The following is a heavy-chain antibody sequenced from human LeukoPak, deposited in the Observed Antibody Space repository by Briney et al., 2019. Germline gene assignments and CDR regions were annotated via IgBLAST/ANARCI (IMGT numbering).Heavy chain of an antibody. Sequence: SETLSLTCTVSGGSISSGSYYWSWIRQPAGKGLEWIGRIYTSGSTNYNPSLKSRVTISVDTSKNQFSLKLSSVTAADTAVYYCAREGGYYYDSSGYHIVAESYYYYYMDVWGKGTTVTISS. CDR1: GGSISSGSYY. CDR2: IYTSGST. D-gene: IGHD3-22*01. V-gene: IGHV4-61*02. CDR3: AREGGYYYDSSGYHIVAESYYYYYMDV. J-gene: IGHJ6*03.